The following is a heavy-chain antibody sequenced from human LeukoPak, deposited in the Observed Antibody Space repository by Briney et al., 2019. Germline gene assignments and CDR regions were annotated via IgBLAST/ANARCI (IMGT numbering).Heavy chain of an antibody. CDR1: GGTFSSYA. CDR3: ARDLASPDIVVVPASNWFDP. Sequence: ASVKVSCKASGGTFSSYAISWVRQAPGQGLEWMGRIIPIFGTENYAQKFQGRVTITTDESTSTAYMELGSLRSEDTAVYYCARDLASPDIVVVPASNWFDPWGQGTLVTVSS. CDR2: IIPIFGTE. J-gene: IGHJ5*02. V-gene: IGHV1-69*05. D-gene: IGHD2-2*01.